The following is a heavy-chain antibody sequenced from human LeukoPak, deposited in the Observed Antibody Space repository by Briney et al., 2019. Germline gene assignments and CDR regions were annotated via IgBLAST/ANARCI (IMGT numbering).Heavy chain of an antibody. CDR1: GGSISSYY. V-gene: IGHV4-59*01. CDR3: ARGKFGELFRV. D-gene: IGHD3-10*01. J-gene: IGHJ4*02. Sequence: SETLSLTCTVSGGSISSYYWSWIRQPPGKGLEWIGYIYYSGSTNYNPSLKSRVTISVDTSKNQFSLELSSVTAADTAVYYCARGKFGELFRVWGQGTLVTVSS. CDR2: IYYSGST.